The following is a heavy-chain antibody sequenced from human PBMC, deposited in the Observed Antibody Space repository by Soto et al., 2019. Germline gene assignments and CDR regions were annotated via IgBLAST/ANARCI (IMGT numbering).Heavy chain of an antibody. Sequence: SETLSLTCTVSGGSISSSSYYWGWIRQPPGKGLEWIGSIYYSGSTYYNPSLKSRVTISVDTSKNQFSLKLSSVTAADTFVYYCARLLPGIVGATIGHDYWGQGTLVTVSS. J-gene: IGHJ4*02. D-gene: IGHD1-26*01. CDR2: IYYSGST. V-gene: IGHV4-39*01. CDR3: ARLLPGIVGATIGHDY. CDR1: GGSISSSSYY.